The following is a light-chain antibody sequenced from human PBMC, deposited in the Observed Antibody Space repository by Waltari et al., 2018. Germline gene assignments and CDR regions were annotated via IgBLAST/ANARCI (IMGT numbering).Light chain of an antibody. CDR1: QTVRGDF. V-gene: IGKV3-20*01. CDR3: QHYGTSLMYA. CDR2: SAS. Sequence: ETVLTPSPGTLSLSPGDRATLPCRASQTVRGDFLAWYQQRRGQPPRLLIYSASKRAPGIPERFSGSGSGTDFTLTISGLEPEDFAVYYCQHYGTSLMYAFGQGTKLEIK. J-gene: IGKJ2*01.